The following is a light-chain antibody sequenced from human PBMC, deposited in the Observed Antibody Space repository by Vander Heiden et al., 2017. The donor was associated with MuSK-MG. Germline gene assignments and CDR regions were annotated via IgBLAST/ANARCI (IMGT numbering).Light chain of an antibody. Sequence: SSELTQEPAGSVAWGQTVRITCQGDSLRSYYARWYQQTPGQAPVLVISCSTHRPSGIPDRFSGSSSGNPASLTIPGAQAADEADYYCTSRHRRGPHWVFGGGTTLPVL. CDR1: SLRSYY. V-gene: IGLV3-19*01. J-gene: IGLJ3*02. CDR2: CST. CDR3: TSRHRRGPHWV.